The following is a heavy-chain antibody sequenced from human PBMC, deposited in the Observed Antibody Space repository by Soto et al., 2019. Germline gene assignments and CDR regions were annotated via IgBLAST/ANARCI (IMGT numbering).Heavy chain of an antibody. D-gene: IGHD6-13*01. CDR2: INHSGGT. J-gene: IGHJ1*01. V-gene: IGHV4-34*01. CDR1: GGSFSGYY. Sequence: PSETLSLTCAVYGGSFSGYYWSWIRPPPGKGLEWIGEINHSGGTNYNPSLKSRVTISVDTSKNQFSLKLSSVTAADTAVYYCARRGYSSSWHAAEYFQHWGQGTLVTVSS. CDR3: ARRGYSSSWHAAEYFQH.